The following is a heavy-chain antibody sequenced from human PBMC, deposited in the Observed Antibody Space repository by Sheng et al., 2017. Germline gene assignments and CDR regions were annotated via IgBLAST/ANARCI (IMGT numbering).Heavy chain of an antibody. V-gene: IGHV1-69*04. CDR3: ARGSGSFSLDY. Sequence: QVQLVQSGAEVKKPGSSVKVSCKASGGTFSSFAISWVRQAPGQGLEWMGGIIPMLGIANYAQKFQGRVTITADKSTSTAYMELRSLRSEDTAVYYCARGSGSFSLDYWGQGTLVTVSS. D-gene: IGHD1-26*01. J-gene: IGHJ4*02. CDR2: IIPMLGIA. CDR1: GGTFSSFA.